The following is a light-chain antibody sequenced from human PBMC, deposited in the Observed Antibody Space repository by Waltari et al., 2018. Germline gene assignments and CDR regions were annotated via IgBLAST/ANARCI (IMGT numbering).Light chain of an antibody. J-gene: IGKJ3*01. V-gene: IGKV4-1*01. CDR2: WAS. CDR3: QQYYSSPPT. CDR1: QSVLYSSNNKNY. Sequence: DIVMTQSPDSLAVSLGEWATINCKSSQSVLYSSNNKNYLAWFQQKSGQPPKLLIYWASTRESGVPDRFSGSGSGTDFTLTITSLQAEDVAVYYCQQYYSSPPTFGPGTKVDIK.